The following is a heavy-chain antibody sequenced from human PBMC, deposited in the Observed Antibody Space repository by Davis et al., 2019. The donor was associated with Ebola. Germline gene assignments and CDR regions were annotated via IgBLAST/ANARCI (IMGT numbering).Heavy chain of an antibody. CDR3: ARAGGSTTLTAPSMDV. CDR2: ISYDGNNE. D-gene: IGHD2/OR15-2a*01. J-gene: IGHJ6*02. CDR1: GFTFSSYA. V-gene: IGHV3-30-3*01. Sequence: GESLKISCAASGFTFSSYAMHWVRLAPGKGLEWVAVISYDGNNEYYADSVKGRFTISRDNSKNSLYLQMNSLRAEDTAVYYCARAGGSTTLTAPSMDVWGQGTTVTVSS.